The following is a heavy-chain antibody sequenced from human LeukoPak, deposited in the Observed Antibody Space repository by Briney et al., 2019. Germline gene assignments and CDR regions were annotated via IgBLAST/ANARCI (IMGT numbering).Heavy chain of an antibody. D-gene: IGHD6-19*01. CDR3: AREASYKSGWYSLFGH. CDR1: GFTLSSYG. CDR2: ISGSGGSI. J-gene: IGHJ4*02. Sequence: PGGSLRLSCAASGFTLSSYGMGWVRQAPGKGLEWVSVISGSGGSIYYGDSAKGRFTISRDKSKNTLYLQMNSLRVEDTAIYYCAREASYKSGWYSLFGHWGQGTQVTVSS. V-gene: IGHV3-23*01.